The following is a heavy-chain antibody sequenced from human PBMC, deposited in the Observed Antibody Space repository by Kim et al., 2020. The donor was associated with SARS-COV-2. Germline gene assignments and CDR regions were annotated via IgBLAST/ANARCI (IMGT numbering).Heavy chain of an antibody. Sequence: SETLSLTCTVSGGSISSYYWSWIRQPPGKGLEWIGYIYYSGSTNYNPSLKSRVTISVDTSKNQFSLKLSSVTAADTAVYYCARQGYYDFWSGYYSPFDYWGQGTLVTVSS. CDR1: GGSISSYY. V-gene: IGHV4-59*08. CDR3: ARQGYYDFWSGYYSPFDY. J-gene: IGHJ4*02. D-gene: IGHD3-3*01. CDR2: IYYSGST.